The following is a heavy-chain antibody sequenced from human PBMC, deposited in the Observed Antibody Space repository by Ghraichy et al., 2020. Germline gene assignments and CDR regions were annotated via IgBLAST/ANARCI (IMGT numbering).Heavy chain of an antibody. J-gene: IGHJ6*03. CDR3: ARGLFSSGWSIYYYMDV. CDR1: GGSTSSYY. V-gene: IGHV4-59*01. Sequence: SETLSLTCTVSGGSTSSYYWSWVRQPPGKGLEWIGYIYHRGNTDYNPSLKSRVSISLDTSKNQFSLRLNSVTAADTAMYYCARGLFSSGWSIYYYMDVWGKGTTVTVSS. D-gene: IGHD6-19*01. CDR2: IYHRGNT.